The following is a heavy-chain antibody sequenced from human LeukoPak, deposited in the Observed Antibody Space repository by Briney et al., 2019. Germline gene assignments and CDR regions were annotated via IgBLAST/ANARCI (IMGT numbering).Heavy chain of an antibody. CDR2: MNPNSGNT. Sequence: ASVKVSCKASGYTFTSYDINWVRQATGQGLEWMGWMNPNSGNTGCAQKFQGRVTITRNTSISTAYMELSSLRSEDTAVYYCARATLNYDILTGYPRFDPWGQGTLATVSS. J-gene: IGHJ5*02. CDR1: GYTFTSYD. D-gene: IGHD3-9*01. V-gene: IGHV1-8*03. CDR3: ARATLNYDILTGYPRFDP.